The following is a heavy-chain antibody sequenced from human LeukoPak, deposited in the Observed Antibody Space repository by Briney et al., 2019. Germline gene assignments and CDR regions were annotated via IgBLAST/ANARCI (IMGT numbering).Heavy chain of an antibody. Sequence: GGSLRPSCEASGFTFSSYTMTWVRQAPGKGLEWVANIKQDGSEKYYVDSVKGRFTISRDNAKNSLYLQMNSLRAEDTAVYYCARLNGGLDYWGQGTLVTVSS. CDR3: ARLNGGLDY. J-gene: IGHJ4*02. CDR1: GFTFSSYT. V-gene: IGHV3-7*01. CDR2: IKQDGSEK.